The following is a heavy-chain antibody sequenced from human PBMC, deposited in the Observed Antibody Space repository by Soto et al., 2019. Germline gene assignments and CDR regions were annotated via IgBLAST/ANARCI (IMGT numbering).Heavy chain of an antibody. V-gene: IGHV3-66*02. Sequence: GGSLRLSCAASGFTVSSNYMSWVRQAPGKGLEWVSVIYSGGSTYYADSVKGRFTISRDNSKNTLYLQMNSLRAEDTAVYYCARKGNGDQKSRDAFDIWGQGTMVTVSS. D-gene: IGHD7-27*01. J-gene: IGHJ3*02. CDR1: GFTVSSNY. CDR3: ARKGNGDQKSRDAFDI. CDR2: IYSGGST.